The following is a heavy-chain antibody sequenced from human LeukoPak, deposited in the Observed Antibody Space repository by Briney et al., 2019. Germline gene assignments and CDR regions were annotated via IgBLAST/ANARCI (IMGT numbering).Heavy chain of an antibody. CDR1: GGTFSSYA. CDR2: IIPILGIA. Sequence: ASVKVSCQASGGTFSSYAISWVRQAPGQGLEWMGRIIPILGIANYAQKFQGRVTITADKSTSTAYMELSSLRSEDTAVYYCARITYSGYDLGGYSSSRNWFDPWGQGTLVTVSS. CDR3: ARITYSGYDLGGYSSSRNWFDP. J-gene: IGHJ5*02. D-gene: IGHD5-12*01. V-gene: IGHV1-69*04.